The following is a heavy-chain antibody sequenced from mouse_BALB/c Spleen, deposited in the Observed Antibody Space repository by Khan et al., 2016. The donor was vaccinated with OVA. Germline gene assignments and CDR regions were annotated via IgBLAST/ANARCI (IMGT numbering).Heavy chain of an antibody. CDR2: ISSGSSAL. CDR1: GFTFSSFG. D-gene: IGHD4-1*01. Sequence: EVELVESGGGLVQPGGSRKLSCAASGFTFSSFGMHWVRQAPEKGLEWVAYISSGSSALFYADTVKGRFTISRDTPTNTLFLQMNSLRSEDTAMYYCTRGGNWDDFDYWGQGTTLTVSS. V-gene: IGHV5-17*02. CDR3: TRGGNWDDFDY. J-gene: IGHJ2*01.